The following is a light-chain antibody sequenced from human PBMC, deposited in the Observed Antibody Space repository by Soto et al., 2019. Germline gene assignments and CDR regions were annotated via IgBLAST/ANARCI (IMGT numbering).Light chain of an antibody. J-gene: IGKJ5*01. CDR2: AAS. Sequence: DLQMTHSPASMSPSXGDGVTITXXXSQSIGSYLNWYQQKPGKAPKLLIYAASSLQSGVPSRFSGSGSGTDFTLTISSLQPEDFATYYCQQSYSTPQITFGQGTRLENK. V-gene: IGKV1-39*01. CDR1: QSIGSY. CDR3: QQSYSTPQIT.